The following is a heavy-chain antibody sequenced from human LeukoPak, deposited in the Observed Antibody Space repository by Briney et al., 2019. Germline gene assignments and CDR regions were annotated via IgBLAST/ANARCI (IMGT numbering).Heavy chain of an antibody. Sequence: ASVKVSCKASGYTFTSYGISWVRQAPGRGLEWMGWISTYNGNTNYAQKLQGRVTMTTDTSTSTAYMELRSLRSDDTAVYYCAREGGSYYYYYYMDVWGKGTTVTVSS. D-gene: IGHD1-26*01. J-gene: IGHJ6*03. CDR3: AREGGSYYYYYYMDV. CDR1: GYTFTSYG. V-gene: IGHV1-18*04. CDR2: ISTYNGNT.